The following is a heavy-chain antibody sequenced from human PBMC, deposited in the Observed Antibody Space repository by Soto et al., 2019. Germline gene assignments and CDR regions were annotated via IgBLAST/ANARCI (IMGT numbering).Heavy chain of an antibody. CDR2: ISSSSSYI. J-gene: IGHJ4*02. Sequence: GGSLRLSCAASGFTFSSYSMNWVRQAPGKGLEWVSSISSSSSYIYYADSVKGRFTISRDNAKNSLYLQMNSLRAEDTAVYYCAKAGGAAGTVDYFDYWGQGTLVTVSS. CDR3: AKAGGAAGTVDYFDY. V-gene: IGHV3-21*01. D-gene: IGHD6-13*01. CDR1: GFTFSSYS.